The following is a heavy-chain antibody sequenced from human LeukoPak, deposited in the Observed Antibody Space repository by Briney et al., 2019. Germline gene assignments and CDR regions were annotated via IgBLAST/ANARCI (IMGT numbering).Heavy chain of an antibody. D-gene: IGHD5-12*01. J-gene: IGHJ6*04. CDR1: GFTFSGSA. Sequence: GGSLRLSCAASGFTFSGSAMHWVRQASGKGLAWVGRIRSKANSYATAYAASVKGRFTISRDDSKNTAYLQMNSRKTEDTAVYYCTIHGNSGYDMVDVGGKGTTVTVSS. V-gene: IGHV3-73*01. CDR3: TIHGNSGYDMVDV. CDR2: IRSKANSYAT.